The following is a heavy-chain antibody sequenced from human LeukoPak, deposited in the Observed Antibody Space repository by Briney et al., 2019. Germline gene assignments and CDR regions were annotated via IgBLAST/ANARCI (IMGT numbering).Heavy chain of an antibody. CDR1: GYTLTSYW. Sequence: GESLKSSVKGSGYTLTSYWIGWVRQMPGKGLEWMGIIYPGDSDTRYSPSFQGQVTISADKSISTAYLQWSSLKASDTAMYYCARATGVVRSWGDWGQATLLAVSS. D-gene: IGHD3-16*01. CDR3: ARATGVVRSWGD. J-gene: IGHJ4*02. CDR2: IYPGDSDT. V-gene: IGHV5-51*01.